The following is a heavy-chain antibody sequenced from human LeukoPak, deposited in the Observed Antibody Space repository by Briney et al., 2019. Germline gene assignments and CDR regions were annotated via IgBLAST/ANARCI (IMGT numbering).Heavy chain of an antibody. Sequence: PGRPLRLSCAASGFTFSSYAMHWVRQAPGKGLEWVAVISYDGSNKYYADSVKGRFTISRDNSKNTLYLQMNSLRAEDTAVYYCARDLAVVVVAAKLHYYYYGMDVWGQGTTVTVSS. CDR3: ARDLAVVVVAAKLHYYYYGMDV. CDR2: ISYDGSNK. J-gene: IGHJ6*02. V-gene: IGHV3-30-3*01. D-gene: IGHD2-15*01. CDR1: GFTFSSYA.